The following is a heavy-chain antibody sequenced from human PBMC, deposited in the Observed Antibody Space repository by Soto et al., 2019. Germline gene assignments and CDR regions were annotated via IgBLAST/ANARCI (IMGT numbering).Heavy chain of an antibody. J-gene: IGHJ3*01. CDR2: IYSGGCT. CDR1: GFTFSSND. Sequence: EVQLVESGGGLIQPGGSLRLSCAASGFTFSSNDMNWVRQAPGKGLEWVSLIYSGGCTYYADSVKGRFTISRDNSKNTLYLQMSSLTAEDTALYYCATRPLLPGAPWGQGTMVTVSS. V-gene: IGHV3-53*01. D-gene: IGHD3-22*01. CDR3: ATRPLLPGAP.